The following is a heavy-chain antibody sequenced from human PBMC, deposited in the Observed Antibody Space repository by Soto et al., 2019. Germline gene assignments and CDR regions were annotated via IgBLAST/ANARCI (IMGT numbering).Heavy chain of an antibody. J-gene: IGHJ3*01. D-gene: IGHD2-2*01. CDR1: GFSRSADGVA. CDR2: IYWDDDT. Sequence: ITLKESGPTLVKPTQSLTLTCTFSGFSRSADGVAVGWIRQPPGKALEWLALIYWDDDTRYRPSLKSRLTITKDTPTNHVVLTMINLDPVDTATYYCAHAYGVTSWPNDAFDVWGQGTVVTVSS. CDR3: AHAYGVTSWPNDAFDV. V-gene: IGHV2-5*02.